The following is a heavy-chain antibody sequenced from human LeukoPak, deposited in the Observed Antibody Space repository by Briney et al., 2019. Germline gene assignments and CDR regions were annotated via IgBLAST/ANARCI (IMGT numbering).Heavy chain of an antibody. V-gene: IGHV1-18*01. CDR2: ISAYNGNT. CDR3: ARDTLDWDIVVVPALNWFDP. J-gene: IGHJ5*02. Sequence: ASVKVSCKASGYTFTSYGISWVRQAPGQGLEWMGWISAYNGNTNYAQKLQGRVTMTTDTSTSTAYMELRSLRSDDTAVYYCARDTLDWDIVVVPALNWFDPWGQGTLVTVSS. D-gene: IGHD2-2*01. CDR1: GYTFTSYG.